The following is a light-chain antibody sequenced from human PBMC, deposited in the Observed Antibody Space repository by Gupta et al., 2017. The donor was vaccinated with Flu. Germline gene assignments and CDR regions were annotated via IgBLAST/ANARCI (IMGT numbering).Light chain of an antibody. V-gene: IGLV1-44*01. CDR3: AAWDDSLNVHYV. Sequence: QSVLAQPPSASATPGQRVTISCSGSSSNIGSNNVNWYQQVPGTAPKLLIYGNSQRPSGVPDRFSGSKSGTSASLAISGLQSEDEADYYCAAWDDSLNVHYVFGTGTKVTAL. J-gene: IGLJ1*01. CDR2: GNS. CDR1: SSNIGSNN.